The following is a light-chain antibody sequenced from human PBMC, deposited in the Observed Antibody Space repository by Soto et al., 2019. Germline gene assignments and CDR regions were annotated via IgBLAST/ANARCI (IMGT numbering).Light chain of an antibody. J-gene: IGKJ1*01. CDR3: QQYNIYSET. CDR2: KAS. CDR1: QSISSW. V-gene: IGKV1-5*03. Sequence: DIQMPQSPSTLSASVGDRVTITCRASQSISSWLAWYQQKPGKAPKLLIYKASTLESGVPSRFSGSGSGTEFTLTISSLQPDDFATYYCQQYNIYSETFGQGTKVDIK.